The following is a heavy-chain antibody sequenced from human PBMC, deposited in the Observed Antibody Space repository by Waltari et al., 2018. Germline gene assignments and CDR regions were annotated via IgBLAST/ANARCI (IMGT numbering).Heavy chain of an antibody. CDR1: GFTFSSYA. Sequence: QVQLVESGGGVVQPGRSLRLSCAASGFTFSSYAMHWVRQAPGKGLEWVAVISYDGSNKYYADSVKGRFTISRDNSKNTLYLQMNSLRAEDTAVYYCARAPESFYWGQGTLVTVSS. V-gene: IGHV3-30-3*01. CDR3: ARAPESFY. J-gene: IGHJ4*02. CDR2: ISYDGSNK.